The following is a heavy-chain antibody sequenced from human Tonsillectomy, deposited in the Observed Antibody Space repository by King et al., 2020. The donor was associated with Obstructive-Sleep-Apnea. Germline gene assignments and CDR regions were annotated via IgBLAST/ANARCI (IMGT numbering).Heavy chain of an antibody. CDR2: IYYSGST. V-gene: IGHV4-39*07. Sequence: QLQESGPGLVKPSETLSLTCSVSGGSISSSSYYWGWIRQPPGKGLALIGSIYYSGSTYYNPSLKSRVTISVDTSKNQCSLKLSSVTAADPAVYYCARVWNAAGRPYYYGMDVWGQGTTVTVSS. CDR3: ARVWNAAGRPYYYGMDV. CDR1: GGSISSSSYY. J-gene: IGHJ6*02. D-gene: IGHD1-1*01.